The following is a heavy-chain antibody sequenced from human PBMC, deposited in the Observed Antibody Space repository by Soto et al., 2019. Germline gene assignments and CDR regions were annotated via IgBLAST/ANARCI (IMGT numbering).Heavy chain of an antibody. CDR1: GFTFSDYA. Sequence: PVRSLRLFCAGSGFTFSDYAMTWVRQAPGKGLEWVSTTRSNGEYTYYGDSAKGRFTVSRDNSKNTLYLEMSSVRAEDTAVEYCAKDARKVAVSAARVARSYGWGQGNTV. D-gene: IGHD2-2*01. CDR2: TRSNGEYT. V-gene: IGHV3-23*01. J-gene: IGHJ6*01. CDR3: AKDARKVAVSAARVARSYG.